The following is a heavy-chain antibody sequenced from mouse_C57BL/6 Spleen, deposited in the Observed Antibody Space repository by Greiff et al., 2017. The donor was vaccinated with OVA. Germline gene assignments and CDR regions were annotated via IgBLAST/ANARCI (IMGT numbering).Heavy chain of an antibody. Sequence: VQRVESGAELAKPGASVKLSCKASGYTFTSYWMHWVKQRPGQGLEWIGYINPSSGNTKYNQKFKDKATLTADTSSNTAYTQLSSLTYEDSAVYYFAKSAITTVGVHWYFDVWGTGTTVTVSS. J-gene: IGHJ1*03. D-gene: IGHD1-1*01. CDR2: INPSSGNT. CDR1: GYTFTSYW. V-gene: IGHV1-7*01. CDR3: AKSAITTVGVHWYFDV.